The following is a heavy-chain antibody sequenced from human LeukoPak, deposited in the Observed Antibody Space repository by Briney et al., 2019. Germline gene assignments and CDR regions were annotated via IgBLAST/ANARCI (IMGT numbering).Heavy chain of an antibody. J-gene: IGHJ3*02. CDR1: GFTFSSYG. CDR2: ISYDGSNK. CDR3: AKVSVAGVRLGAFDI. Sequence: PGGSLRLSCAASGFTFSSYGMHWVRQAPGKGLEWVAVISYDGSNKYYADSVKGRFTISRDNSKNTLYLQMNSLRAEDTAVYYCAKVSVAGVRLGAFDIWGQGTMVTVSS. D-gene: IGHD6-19*01. V-gene: IGHV3-30*18.